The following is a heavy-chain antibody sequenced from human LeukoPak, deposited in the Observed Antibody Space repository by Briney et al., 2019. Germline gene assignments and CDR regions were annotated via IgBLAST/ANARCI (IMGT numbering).Heavy chain of an antibody. Sequence: ASVKVSCKASGGTFSSYAISWVRQAPGQGLEWMGGIIPIFGTANYAQKFQGRATITTDESTSTAYMELSSLRSEDTAVYYCARGLGYCSSTSCNSPFDYWGQGTLVTVSS. CDR2: IIPIFGTA. CDR1: GGTFSSYA. D-gene: IGHD2-2*01. CDR3: ARGLGYCSSTSCNSPFDY. J-gene: IGHJ4*02. V-gene: IGHV1-69*05.